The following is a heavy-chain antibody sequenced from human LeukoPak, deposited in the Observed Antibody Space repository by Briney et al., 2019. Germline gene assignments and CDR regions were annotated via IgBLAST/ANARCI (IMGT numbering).Heavy chain of an antibody. CDR3: TREYTLLAFDI. CDR2: IRSKAYGGTT. D-gene: IGHD2-2*02. J-gene: IGHJ3*02. Sequence: TGGSLRLSCTVSGFTFGDYAMSWFRQAPGKGLEWVGFIRSKAYGGTTEYAAPVKGRFTISRDDSKSIAYLQMNSLKTEDTAVYYCTREYTLLAFDIWGQGTMVTVSS. CDR1: GFTFGDYA. V-gene: IGHV3-49*03.